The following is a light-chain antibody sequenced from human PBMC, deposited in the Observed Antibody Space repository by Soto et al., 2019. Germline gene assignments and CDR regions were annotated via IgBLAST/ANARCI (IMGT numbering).Light chain of an antibody. V-gene: IGKV1-17*03. J-gene: IGKJ4*01. Sequence: DIQMTQSPSAMSASVGDRVTINCRAGQDIKYYLAWFQQKPGKVPKRLIYSASSLQSGVPSRFSGSGSGTKFTLTISGLQPEDSATYYCLQHNSYPLTFGGGTKVEIK. CDR3: LQHNSYPLT. CDR1: QDIKYY. CDR2: SAS.